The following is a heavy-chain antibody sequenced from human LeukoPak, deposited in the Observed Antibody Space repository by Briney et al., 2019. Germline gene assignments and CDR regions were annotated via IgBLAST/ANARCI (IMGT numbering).Heavy chain of an antibody. J-gene: IGHJ2*01. Sequence: ASETLSLTCTVSGASISSYCWSWIRQPPGRGLEWIGYMYYSGSTNYNPSLKSRVTISVEPSKNQVSLKLSSVTAADTAVYYCAREGESRYFDLWGRGTLVTVSS. CDR2: MYYSGST. V-gene: IGHV4-59*01. D-gene: IGHD3-10*01. CDR3: AREGESRYFDL. CDR1: GASISSYC.